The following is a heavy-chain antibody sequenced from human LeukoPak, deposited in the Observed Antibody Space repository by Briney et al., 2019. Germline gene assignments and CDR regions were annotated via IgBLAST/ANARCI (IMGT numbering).Heavy chain of an antibody. CDR2: VSGSGGST. V-gene: IGHV3-23*01. Sequence: GGSLRLSCAASGFTFSSYAMSWVRQAPGKGLEWVSAVSGSGGSTYYADSVKGRFTISRDNSKNTLYLQMNSLRAEDTTVYYCAKDQQWLATYNWFDPWGQGTLVTVSS. CDR3: AKDQQWLATYNWFDP. D-gene: IGHD6-19*01. J-gene: IGHJ5*02. CDR1: GFTFSSYA.